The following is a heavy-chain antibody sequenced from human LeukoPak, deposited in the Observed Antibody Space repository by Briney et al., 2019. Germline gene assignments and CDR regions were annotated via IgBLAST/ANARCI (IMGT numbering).Heavy chain of an antibody. J-gene: IGHJ4*02. Sequence: PGGSLRLSCAASGFTFTNYAIHWVRQAPGKGLEWVSSISSSSSYIYYADSVKGRFTISRDNAKNSLYLQMNSLRAEDTAVYYCARAKGDFDCWGQGTLVTVSS. V-gene: IGHV3-21*01. CDR1: GFTFTNYA. CDR3: ARAKGDFDC. CDR2: ISSSSSYI.